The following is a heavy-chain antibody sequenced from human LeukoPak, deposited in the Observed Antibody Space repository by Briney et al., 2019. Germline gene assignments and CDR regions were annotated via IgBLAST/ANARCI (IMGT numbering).Heavy chain of an antibody. CDR1: GGSISTYY. V-gene: IGHV4-4*07. CDR3: ARDDFEYSVHYGMDV. D-gene: IGHD3-9*01. J-gene: IGHJ6*02. CDR2: VYRSGNT. Sequence: SETLSLTCSVSGGSISTYYWSWIRQPAGKGLERIGRVYRSGNTNYNPSLQSRVTMSVDTSKNQISLRLRSVTAADTAVYYCARDDFEYSVHYGMDVWGQGTAVTVSS.